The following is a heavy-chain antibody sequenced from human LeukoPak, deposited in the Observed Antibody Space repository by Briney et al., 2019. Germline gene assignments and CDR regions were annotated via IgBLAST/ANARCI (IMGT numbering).Heavy chain of an antibody. J-gene: IGHJ3*02. D-gene: IGHD6-13*01. CDR3: AKTSSWYSMSGAFDI. CDR1: GFTFSSYW. Sequence: GGSLRLSCAASGFTFSSYWMTWVRQAPGKGLEWVSAISGSGGSTYYADSVKGRFTISRDNSKNTLYLQMNSLRAEDTAVYYCAKTSSWYSMSGAFDIWGQGTMVTVSS. V-gene: IGHV3-23*01. CDR2: ISGSGGST.